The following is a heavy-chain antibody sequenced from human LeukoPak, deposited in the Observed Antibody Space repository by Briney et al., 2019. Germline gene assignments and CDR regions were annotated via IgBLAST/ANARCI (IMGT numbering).Heavy chain of an antibody. J-gene: IGHJ1*01. V-gene: IGHV3-23*01. D-gene: IGHD3-10*01. Sequence: PGGSLRLSCTASGFTFNNYAMSWVRQAPGKGLEWVSASGASGDSPYYADSVKGRFTISRDNSKNTLDLQMNSLRVEDTAVYYCAKGVFGSGSYREYFEQWGQGTLVTVSS. CDR1: GFTFNNYA. CDR3: AKGVFGSGSYREYFEQ. CDR2: SGASGDSP.